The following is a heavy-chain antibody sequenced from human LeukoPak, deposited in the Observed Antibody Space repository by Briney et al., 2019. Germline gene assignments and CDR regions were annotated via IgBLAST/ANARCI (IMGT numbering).Heavy chain of an antibody. J-gene: IGHJ4*02. CDR3: AGDGGSGVDY. CDR1: GFTVSTYG. CDR2: IWYDGSKK. D-gene: IGHD6-25*01. V-gene: IGHV3-33*01. Sequence: GRSPRLSCVASGFTVSTYGTHWVRQAPGKGLEWVGVIWYDGSKKFYGESVKGRFTISRDTSENTLYLQMNSLRVEDTAVYYCAGDGGSGVDYWGQGTLVTVSS.